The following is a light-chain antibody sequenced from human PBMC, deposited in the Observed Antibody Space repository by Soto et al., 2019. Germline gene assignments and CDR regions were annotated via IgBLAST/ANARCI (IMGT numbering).Light chain of an antibody. CDR2: AAS. Sequence: DIQMTQSLSSLSASVGDRVTISCRASQSISNFLNWYQHKPGQAPNVLIHAASSLRSGVPSRFSGSGSGTDFTLTISSLQPEDFATYYCQQSFSTPRTFGQGTKVEIK. V-gene: IGKV1-39*01. CDR3: QQSFSTPRT. J-gene: IGKJ1*01. CDR1: QSISNF.